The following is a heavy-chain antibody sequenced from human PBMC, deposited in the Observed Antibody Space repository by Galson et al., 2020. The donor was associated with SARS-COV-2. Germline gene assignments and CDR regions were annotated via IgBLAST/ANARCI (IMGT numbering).Heavy chain of an antibody. D-gene: IGHD6-19*01. J-gene: IGHJ4*02. CDR3: ASLTFIPVAGFDC. CDR1: GGSITSSTYY. CDR2: IYYSGST. Sequence: ETSETLSLTCTVSGGSITSSTYYWGWIRQPPGKGLEWIGTIYYSGSTFYNPSLKTRVTISVDTSNNRFSLKLSSVTAADTAVYYCASLTFIPVAGFDCWGQGTLVTVSS. V-gene: IGHV4-39*02.